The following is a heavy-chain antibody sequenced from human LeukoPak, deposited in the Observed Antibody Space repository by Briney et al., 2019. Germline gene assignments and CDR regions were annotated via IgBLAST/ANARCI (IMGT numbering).Heavy chain of an antibody. CDR2: ISWDGGSN. Sequence: GGSLRLSCAASGFTFDDYAMHWVRQAPGKGLEWVSLISWDGGSNYYADSVKGRFTISRDNSKNSLYLQMNSLRAEDTALYYCAKDMAAYYYASGNIDYWGQGTLVTVSS. CDR1: GFTFDDYA. D-gene: IGHD3-10*01. V-gene: IGHV3-43D*03. J-gene: IGHJ4*02. CDR3: AKDMAAYYYASGNIDY.